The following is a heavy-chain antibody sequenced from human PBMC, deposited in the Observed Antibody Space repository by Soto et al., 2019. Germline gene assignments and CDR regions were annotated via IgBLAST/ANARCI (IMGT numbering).Heavy chain of an antibody. J-gene: IGHJ4*02. CDR2: ISWNSGSI. CDR1: GFTFDDYA. Sequence: SGGSLRLSCAASGFTFDDYAMHWVRQAPGKGLEWVSGISWNSGSIGYADSVKGRFTISRDNAKNSLYLQMNSLRAEDTALYYCAKDLAAAGGLDYWGQGTLVTVSS. CDR3: AKDLAAAGGLDY. V-gene: IGHV3-9*01. D-gene: IGHD6-13*01.